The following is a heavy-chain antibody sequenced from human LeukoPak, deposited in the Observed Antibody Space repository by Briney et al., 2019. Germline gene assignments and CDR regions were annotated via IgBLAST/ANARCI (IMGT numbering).Heavy chain of an antibody. D-gene: IGHD2-21*02. J-gene: IGHJ4*02. CDR1: GGSISSYY. V-gene: IGHV4-4*09. Sequence: KPSETLSLTCTVSGGSISSYYWSWIRQPPGKGLEWIGYIYTSGSTNYSPSLKSRVTISVDTSKNQFSLKLSSVTAADTAVYYCARGTERAYCGGDCYNFDYWGQGTLVTVSS. CDR3: ARGTERAYCGGDCYNFDY. CDR2: IYTSGST.